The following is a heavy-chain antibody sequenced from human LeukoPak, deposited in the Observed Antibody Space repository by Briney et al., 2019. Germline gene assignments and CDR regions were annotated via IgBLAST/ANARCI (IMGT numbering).Heavy chain of an antibody. CDR1: GGSISSYY. D-gene: IGHD6-25*01. Sequence: SETLSLTCTVSGGSISSYYWSWIRQPPGKGLEWIGYIYYSGNTNYNPSLKSRVTISVDTSKKQFSLKLSSVTAADTAVYYCARGARDGFTDYWGQGTLVTVSS. V-gene: IGHV4-59*12. J-gene: IGHJ4*02. CDR2: IYYSGNT. CDR3: ARGARDGFTDY.